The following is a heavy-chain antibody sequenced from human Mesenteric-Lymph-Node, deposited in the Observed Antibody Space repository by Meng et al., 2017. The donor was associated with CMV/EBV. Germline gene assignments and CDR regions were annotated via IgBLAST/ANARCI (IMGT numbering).Heavy chain of an antibody. V-gene: IGHV5-51*01. D-gene: IGHD3-10*01. Sequence: SGYVFSTFCFGCVRQMPGKGLEGMGILDPGDSDSRYSPSFQVQVAISADKSISPAYLQWSSLKASGPAMYYCARLGDYYGSGSYYDYWGQGTLVTVSS. CDR3: ARLGDYYGSGSYYDY. CDR2: LDPGDSDS. J-gene: IGHJ4*02. CDR1: GYVFSTFC.